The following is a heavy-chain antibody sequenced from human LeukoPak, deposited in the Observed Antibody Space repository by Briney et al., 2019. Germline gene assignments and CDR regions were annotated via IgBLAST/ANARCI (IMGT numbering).Heavy chain of an antibody. CDR1: GYTFTSYD. V-gene: IGHV1-8*01. CDR3: ARGAAPCYYDSSGSPGVVY. J-gene: IGHJ4*02. D-gene: IGHD3-22*01. CDR2: MNPNSGNT. Sequence: ASVKVSCKASGYTFTSYDINWVRQATGQGLEWMGWMNPNSGNTGYAQKFQGRVTMTRNTSISTAYMELSSLRSEDTAVYYCARGAAPCYYDSSGSPGVVYWGQGTLVTVSS.